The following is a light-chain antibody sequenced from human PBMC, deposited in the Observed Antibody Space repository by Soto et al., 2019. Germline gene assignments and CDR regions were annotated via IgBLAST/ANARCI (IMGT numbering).Light chain of an antibody. J-gene: IGLJ1*01. V-gene: IGLV2-14*01. CDR1: NNDVGRYSY. CDR3: ASYTTDTTRL. Sequence: QSALTQPASVSGTPGQSITITCIGSNNDVGRYSYVSWYQQYPGKTPKLIIYEVRLRPSGISDRFSGSKSGITASLTISGLQPEDEADYYCASYTTDTTRLFGTGTKVTVL. CDR2: EVR.